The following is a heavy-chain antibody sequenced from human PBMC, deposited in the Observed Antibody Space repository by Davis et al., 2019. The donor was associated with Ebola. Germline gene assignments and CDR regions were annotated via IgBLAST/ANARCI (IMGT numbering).Heavy chain of an antibody. J-gene: IGHJ4*02. CDR1: GFTFRSHW. D-gene: IGHD3-10*01. CDR2: VNSDGGTT. CDR3: AGSFEY. V-gene: IGHV3-74*01. Sequence: PGGSLRLSCVVSGFTFRSHWMHWVRQAPGKGLVWVSHVNSDGGTTSYADSVKGRFTISRDNAKNTLYLQMNSLRAEDTAVYYCAGSFEYWGQGTLVTVSS.